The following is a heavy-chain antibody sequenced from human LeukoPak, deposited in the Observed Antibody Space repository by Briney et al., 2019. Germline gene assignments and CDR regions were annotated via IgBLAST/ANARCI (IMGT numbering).Heavy chain of an antibody. CDR2: IYYSGST. CDR3: ARDYSYGYAGFFDY. J-gene: IGHJ4*02. Sequence: PSETLSLTCTVSGGSISSYYWSWIRQPPGKGLEWIGYIYYSGSTNYNPSLKSRVTISVDTSKNQFSLKLSSVTAADTAVYYCARDYSYGYAGFFDYWGQGTLVTVSS. D-gene: IGHD5-18*01. CDR1: GGSISSYY. V-gene: IGHV4-59*12.